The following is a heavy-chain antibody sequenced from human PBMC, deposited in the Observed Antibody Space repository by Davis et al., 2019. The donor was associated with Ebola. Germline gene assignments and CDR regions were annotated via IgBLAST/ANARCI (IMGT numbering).Heavy chain of an antibody. D-gene: IGHD6-13*01. CDR3: ARGGYSSSWYDY. J-gene: IGHJ4*02. Sequence: PGGSLRLSCAAPGFTFSSYWMSWVRQAPGKGLEWVANIKQDGSEKYYVDSVKGRFTISRDNAKNSLYLQMNSLRAEDTAVYYCARGGYSSSWYDYWGQGTLVTVSS. CDR2: IKQDGSEK. V-gene: IGHV3-7*01. CDR1: GFTFSSYW.